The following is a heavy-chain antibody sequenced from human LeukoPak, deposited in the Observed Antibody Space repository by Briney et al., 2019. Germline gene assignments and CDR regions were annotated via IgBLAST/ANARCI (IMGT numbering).Heavy chain of an antibody. CDR2: IYTSGST. J-gene: IGHJ6*03. Sequence: SQTLSLTCTVSGASISSGNYYWSWIRQPAGKGLEWIGRIYTSGSTNYNPSLKSRVTMSVDTSKNQFSLKLSSVTAADTAVYYCARDKVIWELTRNYYYYYMDVWGKGTTVTVSS. CDR3: ARDKVIWELTRNYYYYYMDV. D-gene: IGHD1-26*01. CDR1: GASISSGNYY. V-gene: IGHV4-61*02.